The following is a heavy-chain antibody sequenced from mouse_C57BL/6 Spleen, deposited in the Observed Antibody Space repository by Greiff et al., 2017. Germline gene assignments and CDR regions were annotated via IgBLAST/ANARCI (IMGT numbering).Heavy chain of an antibody. CDR3: ARERDGYCESYFDY. D-gene: IGHD2-3*01. CDR1: GYTFTSYW. V-gene: IGHV1-53*01. CDR2: INPSNGGT. J-gene: IGHJ2*01. Sequence: QVQLQQPGTELAKPGASVKLSCKASGYTFTSYWMHWVKQRPGQGLEWIGNINPSNGGTDYNEKFKSKATLTVDKSSSTAYMQLSSLTSEDSAVYYCARERDGYCESYFDYWGQGTTLTVSS.